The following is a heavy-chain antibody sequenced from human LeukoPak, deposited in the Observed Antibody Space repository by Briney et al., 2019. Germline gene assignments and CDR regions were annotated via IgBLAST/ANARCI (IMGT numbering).Heavy chain of an antibody. J-gene: IGHJ4*02. D-gene: IGHD4-11*01. Sequence: SETLSLTCTVSGGSISSGSYYWSWIRQPAGKGLEWIGRIYTSGSTNYNPSLKSRDTISVDTSKNQFSLKLSSVTAADTAVYYCARSNYVDGVTFYDYWGQGTLVTVSS. CDR3: ARSNYVDGVTFYDY. CDR2: IYTSGST. V-gene: IGHV4-61*02. CDR1: GGSISSGSYY.